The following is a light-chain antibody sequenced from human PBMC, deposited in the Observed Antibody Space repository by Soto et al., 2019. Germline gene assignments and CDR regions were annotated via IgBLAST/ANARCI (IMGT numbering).Light chain of an antibody. CDR1: QSVSSSY. CDR2: GAS. J-gene: IGKJ4*01. V-gene: IGKV3-20*01. CDR3: QQDGNSQGLT. Sequence: EIVLTQSPGTLSLSPGERATLSCRASQSVSSSYLAWYQQKPGQAPRLLIYGASSRATGIPDRFSGSGSGTDFTLTISRLEPLDFAVYYGQQDGNSQGLTCGGGTKVDSK.